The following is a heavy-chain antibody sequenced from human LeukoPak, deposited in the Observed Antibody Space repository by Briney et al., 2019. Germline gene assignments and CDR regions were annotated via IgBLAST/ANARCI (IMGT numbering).Heavy chain of an antibody. CDR3: ARAETDYVWGSFQPYYFDY. J-gene: IGHJ4*02. CDR2: IKQDGSEK. V-gene: IGHV3-7*01. CDR1: GFTFSSYS. D-gene: IGHD3-16*01. Sequence: PGGSLRLSCAASGFTFSSYSMNWVRQAPGKGLEWVANIKQDGSEKYYVDSVKGRFTISRDNAKNSLYLQMNSLRAEDTAVYYCARAETDYVWGSFQPYYFDYWGQGTQVTVSS.